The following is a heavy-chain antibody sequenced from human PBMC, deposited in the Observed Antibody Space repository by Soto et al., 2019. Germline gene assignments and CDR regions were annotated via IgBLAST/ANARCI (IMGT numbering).Heavy chain of an antibody. J-gene: IGHJ4*02. CDR2: IFSNDEK. D-gene: IGHD5-12*01. CDR1: GFSLINARVG. CDR3: ARTGVATIDFDY. Sequence: SGPTLVNPTETLTLTFTVSGFSLINARVGVSWIRQPPGKALEWLAHIFSNDEKSYSTSLKSRLTISKDTSKSQVVLTMTNMDPVDTATYYCARTGVATIDFDYWGQGTLVTVSS. V-gene: IGHV2-26*01.